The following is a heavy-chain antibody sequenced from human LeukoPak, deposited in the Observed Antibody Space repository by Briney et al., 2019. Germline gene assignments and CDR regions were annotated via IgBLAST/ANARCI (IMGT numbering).Heavy chain of an antibody. CDR2: INPNSGGT. Sequence: ASVKVSCKASGYTFTGYYMHWVRQAPGQGLEWMGWINPNSGGTNYAQKFQGWVTMTRDTSISTAYMELSRLRSDDTAVYYCARGKNDFWSGYLVYYYYMDVWGKGTTVTVSS. CDR1: GYTFTGYY. D-gene: IGHD3-3*01. V-gene: IGHV1-2*04. J-gene: IGHJ6*03. CDR3: ARGKNDFWSGYLVYYYYMDV.